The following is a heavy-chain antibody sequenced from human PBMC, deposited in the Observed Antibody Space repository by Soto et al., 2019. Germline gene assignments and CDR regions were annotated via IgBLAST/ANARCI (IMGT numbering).Heavy chain of an antibody. CDR2: IYPGDSDT. CDR1: GYSFSSYW. CDR3: ASKGGVGDTYYYYGMDV. J-gene: IGHJ6*02. Sequence: GESLKISCKGSGYSFSSYWIGWVRQMPGKGLEWMGIIYPGDSDTRYSPSFQGQVTISADKSISTAYLQWSSLKASDTAMYYCASKGGVGDTYYYYGMDVWGQGTTVTVSS. V-gene: IGHV5-51*01. D-gene: IGHD1-26*01.